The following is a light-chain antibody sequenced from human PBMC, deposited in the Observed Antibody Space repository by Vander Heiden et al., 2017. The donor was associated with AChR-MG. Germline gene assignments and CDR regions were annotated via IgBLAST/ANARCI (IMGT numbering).Light chain of an antibody. CDR1: QNIRSR. CDR3: QQSDSTPLT. Sequence: DIQMTPSPSFLSASVGDRVTITCRASQNIRSRLTWYQQKPGQAPKILIYAASSLQSGVPSRFSGSGSGTEFTLTITNLQPEDFATYFCQQSDSTPLTFGGGTEVEI. CDR2: AAS. J-gene: IGKJ4*02. V-gene: IGKV1-39*01.